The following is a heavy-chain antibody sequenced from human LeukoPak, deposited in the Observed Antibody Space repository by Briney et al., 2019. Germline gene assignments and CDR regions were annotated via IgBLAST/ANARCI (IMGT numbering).Heavy chain of an antibody. V-gene: IGHV3-74*01. CDR3: ARWDSSGYYSLDY. Sequence: QPGGSLRLSCVASGFSFSNYWMHWVRQAPGKGLVWVSRINTDGSATDYADSVKGRFTISRDSAKNTLYLQMNSLRAEDTAVYYCARWDSSGYYSLDYWGQGTLVTVSS. CDR1: GFSFSNYW. D-gene: IGHD3-22*01. J-gene: IGHJ4*02. CDR2: INTDGSAT.